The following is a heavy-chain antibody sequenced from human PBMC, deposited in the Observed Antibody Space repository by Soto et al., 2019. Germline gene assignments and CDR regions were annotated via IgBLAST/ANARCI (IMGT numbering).Heavy chain of an antibody. CDR3: VREEGVVGANSYFDI. CDR1: GFTFNTYS. V-gene: IGHV3-21*01. J-gene: IGHJ3*02. D-gene: IGHD1-26*01. Sequence: EVQRVESGGGLVKPGGSLKLSCAPAGFTFNTYSMNWVRQAPGKGLEWVSSINGRSNYIYYEDSVKGRFTISRDNDKNSLYLEMNSLRVEDTAVYYCVREEGVVGANSYFDIWGQGTMVTVSS. CDR2: INGRSNYI.